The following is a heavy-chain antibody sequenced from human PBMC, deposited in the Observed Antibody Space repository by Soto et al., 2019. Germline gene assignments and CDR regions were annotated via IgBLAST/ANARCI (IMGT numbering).Heavy chain of an antibody. D-gene: IGHD5-12*01. J-gene: IGHJ3*02. CDR1: GFTFSSYG. CDR3: ARVRDGYNSNDAFDI. Sequence: GGSLRLSCAASGFTFSSYGMHWVRQAPGKGLEWVAVIWYDGSNKYYADSVKGRFTISRDNSKNTLYLQMNGLRAEDTAVYYCARVRDGYNSNDAFDIWGQGTMVTVSS. V-gene: IGHV3-33*08. CDR2: IWYDGSNK.